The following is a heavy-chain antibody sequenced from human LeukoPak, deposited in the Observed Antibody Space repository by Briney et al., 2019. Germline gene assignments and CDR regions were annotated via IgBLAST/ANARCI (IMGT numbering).Heavy chain of an antibody. CDR2: ISAYNGNT. CDR1: GYTFTSYG. J-gene: IGHJ5*02. V-gene: IGHV1-18*01. Sequence: ASVKLSCKASGYTFTSYGISWVRQAPGQGLEWMGWISAYNGNTNYAQKLQGRVTMTTDTSTSTAYMELRSLRADDTAVYYCARADPDIVATYFDPWGQGTLVTVSS. CDR3: ARADPDIVATYFDP. D-gene: IGHD5-12*01.